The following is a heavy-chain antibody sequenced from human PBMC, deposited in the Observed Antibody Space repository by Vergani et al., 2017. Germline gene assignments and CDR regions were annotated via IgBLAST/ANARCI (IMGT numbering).Heavy chain of an antibody. CDR3: ASRGGYRARNAFDI. CDR1: GGSFSGYY. V-gene: IGHV4-34*01. D-gene: IGHD3-16*02. CDR2: INHSGST. Sequence: QVQLQQWSAGLLKPSETLSLTCAVYGGSFSGYYWSWIRQPPGKGLEWIGEINHSGSTNYNPSLKSRVTISVDTSKNQFSLKLSSVTAADTAVYYCASRGGYRARNAFDIWGQGTMVTVSS. J-gene: IGHJ3*02.